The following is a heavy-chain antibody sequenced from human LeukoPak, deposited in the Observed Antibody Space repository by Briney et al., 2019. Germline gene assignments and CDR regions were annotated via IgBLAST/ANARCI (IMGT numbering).Heavy chain of an antibody. CDR1: GGTFSSYA. Sequence: GASVKVSCKASGGTFSSYAISWVRQAPGQGLEWMGRIIPIFGIANYAQKFQGRVTITADKSTSTAYMELSSLRSEDTAVYHCASASESFDYWGQGTLVTVSS. CDR3: ASASESFDY. V-gene: IGHV1-69*04. J-gene: IGHJ4*02. CDR2: IIPIFGIA.